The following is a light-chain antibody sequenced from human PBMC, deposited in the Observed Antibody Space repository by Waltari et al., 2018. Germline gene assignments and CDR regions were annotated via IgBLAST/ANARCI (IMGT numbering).Light chain of an antibody. J-gene: IGLJ1*01. CDR1: SSNIGAAFD. V-gene: IGLV1-40*01. Sequence: QSVLPQPPSVSGAPGQRVIISCTGSSSNIGAAFDVHWYQQLPGTAPKLLIYGANNRPSGVPDRFSASQSGTSASLAITGLQAEDEADYYCQSFDNSLSGPYVFGTGTRVTVL. CDR2: GAN. CDR3: QSFDNSLSGPYV.